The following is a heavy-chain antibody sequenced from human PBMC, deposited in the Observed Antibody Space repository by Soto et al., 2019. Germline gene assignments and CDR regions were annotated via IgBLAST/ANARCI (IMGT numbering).Heavy chain of an antibody. D-gene: IGHD5-18*01. Sequence: ASVKVSCKASGYTFTSYAMHWVRQAPGQRLEWMGWINAGNGNTKYSQKFQGRVTITRDTSASTAYMELSSLRSEDTAVYYCARDLPLKLRGYSQHLTNAFDIWGQGTMVTVSS. CDR3: ARDLPLKLRGYSQHLTNAFDI. V-gene: IGHV1-3*01. J-gene: IGHJ3*02. CDR1: GYTFTSYA. CDR2: INAGNGNT.